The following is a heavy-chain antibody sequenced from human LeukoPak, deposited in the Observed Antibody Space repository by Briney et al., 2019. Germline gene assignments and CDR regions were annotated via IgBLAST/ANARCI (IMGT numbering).Heavy chain of an antibody. CDR3: AGQTGPTFDI. CDR2: INHSGIF. V-gene: IGHV4-34*01. Sequence: SETLSLTCTVYGGSFNRYFYSWIPQPPGKGLEWIGEINHSGIFDYNPSLKSRVTISVDTSKKQFSLTLTSVTAADTSVYYCAGQTGPTFDIWGQGTMVTVSS. J-gene: IGHJ3*02. D-gene: IGHD3-9*01. CDR1: GGSFNRYF.